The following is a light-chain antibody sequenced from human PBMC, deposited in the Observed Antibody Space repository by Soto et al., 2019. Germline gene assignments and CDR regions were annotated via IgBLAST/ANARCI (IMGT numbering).Light chain of an antibody. Sequence: DIQMTQSPSSVSASAGDRITITCLASQDIGGRLAWFQQKPGKAPKLLISDASSLEAGVPQRFSGSGFGTDFTLAISSLQAEDFATYFCQQHLDLSPTFGPGTRLEIK. CDR1: QDIGGR. V-gene: IGKV1-12*01. CDR3: QQHLDLSPT. J-gene: IGKJ5*01. CDR2: DAS.